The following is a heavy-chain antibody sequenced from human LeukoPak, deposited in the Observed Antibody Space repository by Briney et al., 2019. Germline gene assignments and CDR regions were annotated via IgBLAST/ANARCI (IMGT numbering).Heavy chain of an antibody. CDR1: GYTFTSYD. CDR2: MNPNSGNK. CDR3: AREDYDILTGYQYNWFDP. V-gene: IGHV1-8*01. J-gene: IGHJ5*02. Sequence: ASVKVSCKASGYTFTSYDINWVRQATGQGLEWMGWMNPNSGNKGYAQKFQGRVTMTRNTSISTAYMELSSLRSEDTAVYYCAREDYDILTGYQYNWFDPWGQGTLVTVSS. D-gene: IGHD3-9*01.